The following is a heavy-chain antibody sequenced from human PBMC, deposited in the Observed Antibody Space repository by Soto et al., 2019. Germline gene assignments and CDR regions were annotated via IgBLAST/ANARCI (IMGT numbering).Heavy chain of an antibody. CDR3: ASSGWYPQAYYYCYYGMDV. CDR1: GYTFTSYY. V-gene: IGHV1-46*01. D-gene: IGHD2-15*01. J-gene: IGHJ6*02. CDR2: INPSGGST. Sequence: ASVKVSCKASGYTFTSYYMHWVRQAPGQGLEWMGIINPSGGSTSYAQKFQGRVTMTRDTSASTVYMELSSLRSEDTAVYYCASSGWYPQAYYYCYYGMDVWGQGTTVTVSS.